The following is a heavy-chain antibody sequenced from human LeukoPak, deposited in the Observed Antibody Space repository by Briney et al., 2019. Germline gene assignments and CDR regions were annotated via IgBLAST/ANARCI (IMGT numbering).Heavy chain of an antibody. CDR1: GFTASSNY. J-gene: IGHJ4*02. Sequence: GGSLRLSCAASGFTASSNYMSWVRQAPGKGLEWVSVIYSGGSTYYADSVKGRFTISRDNSKNTLYLQMNSLRAEDTAVYYCARDSADSSGYYLFDYWGQGTLVTVSS. V-gene: IGHV3-66*01. CDR2: IYSGGST. CDR3: ARDSADSSGYYLFDY. D-gene: IGHD3-22*01.